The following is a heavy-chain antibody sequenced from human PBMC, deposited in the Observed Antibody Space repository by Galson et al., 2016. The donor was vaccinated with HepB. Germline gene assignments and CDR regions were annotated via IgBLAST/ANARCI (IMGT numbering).Heavy chain of an antibody. Sequence: SLRLSCAASGFDVSSYSMYWVRQAPGKGLEWVSAISANVGSTNYADSVEGRLTISRDSSNNTLSLQMNSLRVEDTAIYYCARARQTCTGDCYYNWFDPWGQGTLVTVSS. V-gene: IGHV3-23*01. D-gene: IGHD2-21*02. CDR1: GFDVSSYS. CDR2: ISANVGST. CDR3: ARARQTCTGDCYYNWFDP. J-gene: IGHJ5*02.